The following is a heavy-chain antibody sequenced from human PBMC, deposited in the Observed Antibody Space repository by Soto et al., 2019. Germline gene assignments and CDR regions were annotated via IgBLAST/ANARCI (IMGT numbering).Heavy chain of an antibody. J-gene: IGHJ6*02. Sequence: SQTLSLTCAISGDSVSSNSAAWNWIRQSPSRGLEWLGRTYYRSKWYNDYAVSVKSRITINPDTSKNQFSLQLNSVTPEDTAVYYCAREPLYCSSTSRYTVGDYYYAMDVCGPGPTLTVSS. V-gene: IGHV6-1*01. D-gene: IGHD2-2*02. CDR1: GDSVSSNSAA. CDR2: TYYRSKWYN. CDR3: AREPLYCSSTSRYTVGDYYYAMDV.